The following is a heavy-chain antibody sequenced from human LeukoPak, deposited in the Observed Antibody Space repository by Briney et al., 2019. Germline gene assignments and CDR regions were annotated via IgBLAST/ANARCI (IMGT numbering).Heavy chain of an antibody. J-gene: IGHJ4*02. CDR2: FDPEDGET. CDR3: ATVLRYFDWPTGDFDY. V-gene: IGHV1-24*01. D-gene: IGHD3-9*01. Sequence: EASVKVSCKVSGYTLTELSMHWVRQAPGKGLEWMGGFDPEDGETIYAQKFQGRVTMTEDTSTDTAYMELSSLRSEDTAVYYCATVLRYFDWPTGDFDYWGQGTLVTVSS. CDR1: GYTLTELS.